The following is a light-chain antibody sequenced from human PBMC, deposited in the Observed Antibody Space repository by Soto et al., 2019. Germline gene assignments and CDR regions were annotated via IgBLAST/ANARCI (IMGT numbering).Light chain of an antibody. V-gene: IGLV1-47*01. CDR3: AAWDDSLSGPV. CDR2: RNN. CDR1: SSNIGSNY. Sequence: QSVLTQPPSASGTPGQRVTIPCSGSSSNIGSNYVYWYQQLPGTAPKLHIYRNNQRPSGVPDRFSGSKSGTSASLAISGLRSEDEADYYCAAWDDSLSGPVFGGGTKVTVL. J-gene: IGLJ2*01.